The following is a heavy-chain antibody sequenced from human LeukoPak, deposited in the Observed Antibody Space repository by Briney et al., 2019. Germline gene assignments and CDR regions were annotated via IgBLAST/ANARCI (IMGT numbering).Heavy chain of an antibody. D-gene: IGHD3-16*01. Sequence: GGSLRLSCAASGFTFSRYSMHWVRQAPGKGLVWVSHVNSDGSGADYADSVKGRFTISRDNAKNTLYLQMNSLRVEDTAVYYCVCLGLGGLSLDWGQGTLVTVSS. J-gene: IGHJ4*02. CDR1: GFTFSRYS. CDR3: VCLGLGGLSLD. V-gene: IGHV3-74*01. CDR2: VNSDGSGA.